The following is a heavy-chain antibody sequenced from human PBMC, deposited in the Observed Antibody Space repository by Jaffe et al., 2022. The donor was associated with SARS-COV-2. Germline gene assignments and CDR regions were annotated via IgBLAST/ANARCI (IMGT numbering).Heavy chain of an antibody. Sequence: EVQLVESGGGLVKPGGSLRLSCAASGFTFSNAWMSWVRQAPGKGLEWVGRIKSKTDGGTTDYAAPVKGRFTISRDDSKNTLYLQMNSLKTEDTAVYYCTTVVSAYCGGDCYAVVPYDYWGQGTLVTVSS. D-gene: IGHD2-21*02. CDR2: IKSKTDGGTT. CDR3: TTVVSAYCGGDCYAVVPYDY. CDR1: GFTFSNAW. V-gene: IGHV3-15*01. J-gene: IGHJ4*02.